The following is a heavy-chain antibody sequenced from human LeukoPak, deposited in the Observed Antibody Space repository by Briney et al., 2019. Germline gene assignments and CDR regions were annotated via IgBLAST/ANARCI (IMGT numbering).Heavy chain of an antibody. CDR1: GFTFNTYS. Sequence: GGSLRLSCAASGFTFNTYSMNWVRQAPGKGLEWLSYVKSGNYDIQYADSVTGRFTVSRDSATNSLYLQMNDLKAEDTAVYYCARDSDWAFDYWGQGSLVTVSS. J-gene: IGHJ4*02. CDR3: ARDSDWAFDY. CDR2: VKSGNYDI. V-gene: IGHV3-48*01. D-gene: IGHD3-9*01.